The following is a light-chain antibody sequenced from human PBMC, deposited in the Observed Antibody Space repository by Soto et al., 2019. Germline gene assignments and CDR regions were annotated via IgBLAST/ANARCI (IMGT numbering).Light chain of an antibody. CDR2: GAS. V-gene: IGKV3-15*01. CDR3: QHYDDWPYT. J-gene: IGKJ2*01. Sequence: EIVMTQSPATLSVSPGEGATLSCRASQSVRSNLAWDQQKPGQAPRLLIYGASPRAPGIPARFSGSGSGTEFTLTISSLQSEDFAVYYCQHYDDWPYTFGQGTKLEIK. CDR1: QSVRSN.